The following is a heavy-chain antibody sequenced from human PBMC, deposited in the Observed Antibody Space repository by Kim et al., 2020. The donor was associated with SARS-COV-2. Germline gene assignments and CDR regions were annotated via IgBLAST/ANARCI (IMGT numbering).Heavy chain of an antibody. CDR2: IYTSGST. CDR1: GGSISSGSYY. Sequence: SETLSLTCTVSGGSISSGSYYWSWIRQPAGKGLEWIGRIYTSGSTNYNPSLKSRVTISVDTSKNQFSLKLSSVTAADTAVYYCARAGEPNCSSTSCWEYYYYYGMDVWGQGTTVTVSS. CDR3: ARAGEPNCSSTSCWEYYYYYGMDV. D-gene: IGHD2-2*01. V-gene: IGHV4-61*02. J-gene: IGHJ6*02.